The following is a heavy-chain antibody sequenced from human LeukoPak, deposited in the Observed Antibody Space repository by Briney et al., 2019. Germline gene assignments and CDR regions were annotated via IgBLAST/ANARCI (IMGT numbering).Heavy chain of an antibody. CDR2: ISYDGSNQ. CDR3: AKGRSGSYYYGVDV. V-gene: IGHV3-30*18. D-gene: IGHD3-10*01. CDR1: GFTFSTYG. J-gene: IGHJ6*02. Sequence: GGSLGLSCAASGFTFSTYGMHWVRQAPGKGLKWVAVISYDGSNQYYADSVKGRFTISRDNSKNTLYLQMNSLRGEDTAVYYCAKGRSGSYYYGVDVWGQGTTVTLSS.